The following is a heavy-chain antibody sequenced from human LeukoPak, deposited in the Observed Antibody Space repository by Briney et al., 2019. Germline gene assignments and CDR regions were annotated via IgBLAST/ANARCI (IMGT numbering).Heavy chain of an antibody. V-gene: IGHV1-46*01. CDR1: GYTFTSYY. CDR2: INPSGGST. CDR3: ARGGGGYYYDSSGYSFDY. J-gene: IGHJ4*02. Sequence: ASVKVSCKASGYTFTSYYMHWVGQAPGQGLEGMGIINPSGGSTSYAQKFQGRVTMTRDTSTSTVYMELSSLRSEDTAVYYCARGGGGYYYDSSGYSFDYWGQGTLVTVSS. D-gene: IGHD3-22*01.